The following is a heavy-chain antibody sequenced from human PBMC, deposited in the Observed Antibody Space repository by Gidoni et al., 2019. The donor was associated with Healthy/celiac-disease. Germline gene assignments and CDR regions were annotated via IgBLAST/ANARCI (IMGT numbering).Heavy chain of an antibody. CDR2: SSGSGGST. J-gene: IGHJ4*02. V-gene: IGHV3-23*01. Sequence: EVQLLESGGGLVQPGGSLRLSCAASGFTFSSYAMSWVRQAPGKGLEWVSASSGSGGSTYYADSVKGRFTISRDNSKNTLYLQMNSLRAEDTAVYYCAKDRGLLVGSYFDFDYWGQGTLVTVSS. CDR1: GFTFSSYA. CDR3: AKDRGLLVGSYFDFDY. D-gene: IGHD1-26*01.